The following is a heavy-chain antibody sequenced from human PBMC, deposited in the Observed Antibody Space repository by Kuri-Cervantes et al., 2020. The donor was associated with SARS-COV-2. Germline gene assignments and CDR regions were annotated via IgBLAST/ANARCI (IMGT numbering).Heavy chain of an antibody. Sequence: GGSLRLSCAASGFAFDDYAMHWVRQAPGKGLEWVSGISWNSGSQGYADSVKGRFTISRDNAKNSLYLQMNSLRAEDTALYYCAKEWGFGELSIGGMDVWGQGTTVTVSS. J-gene: IGHJ6*02. V-gene: IGHV3-9*01. CDR2: ISWNSGSQ. D-gene: IGHD3-10*01. CDR3: AKEWGFGELSIGGMDV. CDR1: GFAFDDYA.